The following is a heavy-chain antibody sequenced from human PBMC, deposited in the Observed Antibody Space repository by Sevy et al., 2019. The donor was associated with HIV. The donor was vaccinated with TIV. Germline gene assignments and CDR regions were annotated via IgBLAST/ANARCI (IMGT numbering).Heavy chain of an antibody. CDR1: GFTFSSYS. V-gene: IGHV3-21*01. CDR2: ISSSSSYI. Sequence: GGSLRLSCAASGFTFSSYSMNWVRQAPGKGLEWVSSISSSSSYIYYADSVKGRFTISRVNAKNSLYLQMNSLRAEDTAVYYCASPEVSGSYGNFDYWGQGTLVTVSS. D-gene: IGHD1-26*01. CDR3: ASPEVSGSYGNFDY. J-gene: IGHJ4*02.